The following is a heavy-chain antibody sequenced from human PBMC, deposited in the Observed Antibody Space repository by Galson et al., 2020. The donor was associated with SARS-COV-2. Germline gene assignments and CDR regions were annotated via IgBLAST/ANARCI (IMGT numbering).Heavy chain of an antibody. D-gene: IGHD1-26*01. CDR1: GFTFSSYA. Sequence: GGSLRLSCAASGFTFSSYAMHWVRQAPGKGLEWVAVISYDGSNKYYADSVKGRFTISRDNSKNTLYLQMNSLRAEDTAVYYCARTISGSYYSPFDYWGQGTLVTVSS. CDR2: ISYDGSNK. V-gene: IGHV3-30*04. CDR3: ARTISGSYYSPFDY. J-gene: IGHJ4*02.